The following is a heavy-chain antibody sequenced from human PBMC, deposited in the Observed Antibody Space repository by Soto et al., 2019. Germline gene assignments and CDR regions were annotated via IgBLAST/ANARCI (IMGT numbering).Heavy chain of an antibody. J-gene: IGHJ4*02. D-gene: IGHD5-18*01. CDR2: LNPRNGQT. V-gene: IGHV1-8*01. Sequence: QVQLVQSGAEVKKPGASVKVSCQTSGYNFSAYYFNWVRQAAGQGPEWMGWLNPRNGQTGYVQKFRGRVTMTRDTSIATVYLELSRLTSEDTAISFCVRETDTSMVDYLGQGTMVTVSS. CDR3: VRETDTSMVDY. CDR1: GYNFSAYY.